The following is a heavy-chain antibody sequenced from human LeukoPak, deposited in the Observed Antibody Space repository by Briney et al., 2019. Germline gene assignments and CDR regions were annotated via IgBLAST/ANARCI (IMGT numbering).Heavy chain of an antibody. CDR3: VRRGQRLNPGLYYFDY. V-gene: IGHV4-39*01. Sequence: SETLSLTCTVSGASISSGDYYWGWIRQSPGKGLEWIGTIYYSGSTNYNPSLKSRATISVDTSENQFSLRLSSVTATDTAVYYCVRRGQRLNPGLYYFDYWGQGTLVTVSS. J-gene: IGHJ4*02. CDR1: GASISSGDYY. D-gene: IGHD6-25*01. CDR2: IYYSGST.